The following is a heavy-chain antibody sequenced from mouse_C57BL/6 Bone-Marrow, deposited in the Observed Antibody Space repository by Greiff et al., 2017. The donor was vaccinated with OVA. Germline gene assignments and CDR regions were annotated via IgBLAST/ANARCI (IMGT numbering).Heavy chain of an antibody. CDR2: IDPSDSYT. CDR3: SRPSGVYWYFDV. Sequence: VKLQQPGAELVRPGTSVKLSCKASGYTFTSYWMHWVKQRPGQGLEWIGVIDPSDSYTNYNQKFKGKATLTVDTSSSTAYMQLSSLTSEDSAVYYCSRPSGVYWYFDVWGTGTTVTVSS. V-gene: IGHV1-59*01. D-gene: IGHD3-1*01. CDR1: GYTFTSYW. J-gene: IGHJ1*03.